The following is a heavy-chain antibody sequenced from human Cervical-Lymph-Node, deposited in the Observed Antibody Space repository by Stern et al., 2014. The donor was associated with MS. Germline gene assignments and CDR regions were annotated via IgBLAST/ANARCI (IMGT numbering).Heavy chain of an antibody. Sequence: QLVESGGGLVQSGGSLRLSCVVSGFTFSRTWMHWVRQGPGKGLVWVSRINSDGSDIKYADSVKGRFTISRDNAKNTLYLQMNSLRAEDTAVYYCARDGGTQYSTDFDYWGQGTLVTVSS. V-gene: IGHV3-74*03. J-gene: IGHJ4*02. CDR1: GFTFSRTW. CDR3: ARDGGTQYSTDFDY. CDR2: INSDGSDI. D-gene: IGHD6-6*01.